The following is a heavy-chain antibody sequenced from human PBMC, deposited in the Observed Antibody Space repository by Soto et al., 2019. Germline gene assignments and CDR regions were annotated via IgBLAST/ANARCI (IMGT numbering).Heavy chain of an antibody. CDR3: ARDLYSSSWYYYYYYGMDV. D-gene: IGHD6-13*01. CDR1: GFTFSSYG. V-gene: IGHV3-33*01. CDR2: IWYDGSNK. J-gene: IGHJ6*02. Sequence: GGSLRLSCAASGFTFSSYGMHWVRQAPGKGLEWVAVIWYDGSNKYYADSVKGRFTISRDNSKNTLYLQMNSLRAEDTAVYYCARDLYSSSWYYYYYYGMDVWGHGTTVTVSS.